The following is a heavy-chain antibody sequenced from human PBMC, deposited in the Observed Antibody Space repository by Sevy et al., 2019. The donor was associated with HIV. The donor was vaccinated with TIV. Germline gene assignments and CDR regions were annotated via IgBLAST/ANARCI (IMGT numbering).Heavy chain of an antibody. D-gene: IGHD3-22*01. CDR3: AREAYYYDSREENWFDP. J-gene: IGHJ5*02. CDR2: RSRTSTTT. Sequence: GGSLRLSCKASGFTFSTYSMHWVRRAPGKGLEWVSSRSRTSTTTDYADSAKGRFTISRDNAKNSLYLQMNSLRDEDTAVYYCAREAYYYDSREENWFDPWGQGTLVTVSS. CDR1: GFTFSTYS. V-gene: IGHV3-48*02.